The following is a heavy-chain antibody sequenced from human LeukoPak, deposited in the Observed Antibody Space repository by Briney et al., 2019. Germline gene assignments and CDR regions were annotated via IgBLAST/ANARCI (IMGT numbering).Heavy chain of an antibody. CDR2: IYYSGST. Sequence: SETLSLTCTVSGGSISSSSYYWGWIRQPPGKGLEWIGSIYYSGSTYYNPSLRSRVIVSVDTSKNHFSLKMSSVTAADTAVYYCARDLASCAGDCYSDGFDYWGQGTLVTVSS. J-gene: IGHJ4*02. CDR3: ARDLASCAGDCYSDGFDY. V-gene: IGHV4-39*07. D-gene: IGHD2-21*02. CDR1: GGSISSSSYY.